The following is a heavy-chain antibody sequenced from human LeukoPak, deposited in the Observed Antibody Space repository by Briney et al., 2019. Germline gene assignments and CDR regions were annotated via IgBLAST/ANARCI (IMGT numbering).Heavy chain of an antibody. J-gene: IGHJ6*03. CDR3: ARGSYDSSGYYLYYYYDYYMDV. CDR2: IIPIFGTA. Sequence: ASEKVSCKASGGTFSSYAISWVRQAPGQGLEWMGGIIPIFGTANYAQKFQGRVTITADESTSTAYMELSSLRSEATAVYYCARGSYDSSGYYLYYYYDYYMDVWGKGTTVTISS. D-gene: IGHD3-22*01. V-gene: IGHV1-69*13. CDR1: GGTFSSYA.